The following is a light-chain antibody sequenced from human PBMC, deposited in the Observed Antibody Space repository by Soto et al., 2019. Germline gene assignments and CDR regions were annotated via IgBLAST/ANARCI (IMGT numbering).Light chain of an antibody. CDR3: QQYDNWPWT. J-gene: IGKJ1*01. CDR1: QSVGTK. CDR2: DAS. V-gene: IGKV3D-15*01. Sequence: EIVMTQSPATLSVSPGEIATLSFSASQSVGTKLAWYKQKPGQAPRLLIYDASNRATGIPARFSGSGSGTDFTLTISSLEPEDSAVYYCQQYDNWPWTFGQGTKVDIK.